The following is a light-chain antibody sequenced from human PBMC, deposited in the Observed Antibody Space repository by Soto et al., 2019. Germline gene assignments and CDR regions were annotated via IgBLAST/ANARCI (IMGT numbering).Light chain of an antibody. CDR3: QHYNDLPLT. CDR1: QGVVTN. V-gene: IGKV3-15*01. CDR2: GAY. Sequence: EKVMTQSPATLSVSPGERVTLSCRASQGVVTNLAWYQQKPGQAPRLLISGAYTRATGIPDRFIGSGSGTEFTLTITSLQSEDFAVYYCQHYNDLPLTFGQGTKVEIK. J-gene: IGKJ1*01.